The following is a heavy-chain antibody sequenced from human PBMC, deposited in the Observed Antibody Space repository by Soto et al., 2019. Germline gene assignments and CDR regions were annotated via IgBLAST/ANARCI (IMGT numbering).Heavy chain of an antibody. D-gene: IGHD2-2*01. V-gene: IGHV4-39*07. CDR3: ARGGINTSSGSHGNLFDS. Sequence: SETLSLTCTVSGGSFSSSNDYWVWIRQPPGKGLEWVGSFYFGGSTYYNPSLMSRVIISVDRSKNQFSLKVRSVTAADTAVYYCARGGINTSSGSHGNLFDSWGQGTLVTVSS. CDR2: FYFGGST. CDR1: GGSFSSSNDY. J-gene: IGHJ4*02.